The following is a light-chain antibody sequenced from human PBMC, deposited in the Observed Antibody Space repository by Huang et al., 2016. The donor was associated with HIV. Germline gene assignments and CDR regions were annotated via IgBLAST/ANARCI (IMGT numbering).Light chain of an antibody. CDR1: QSVSSD. J-gene: IGKJ1*01. V-gene: IGKV3-15*01. Sequence: EVVMTQSPATLSVSPGERATLSCRASQSVSSDLAWYHQQPGQAPRLLIYGASTRAAGIPARFSGSGSGTEFILTIRSLQSEDVAVYYCQQFNIWPRTFGQGTKVEI. CDR3: QQFNIWPRT. CDR2: GAS.